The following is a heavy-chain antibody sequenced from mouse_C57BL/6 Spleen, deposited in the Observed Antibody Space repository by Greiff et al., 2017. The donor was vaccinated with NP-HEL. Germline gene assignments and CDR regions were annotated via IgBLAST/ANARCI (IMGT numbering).Heavy chain of an antibody. CDR1: GFTFSNYW. V-gene: IGHV6-3*01. CDR3: TVYDGYWYFDV. Sequence: EVKVVESGGGLVQPGGSMKLSCVASGFTFSNYWMNWVRQSPEKGLEWVAQIRLKSDNYATHYAESVKGRFTISRDDSKSSVYLQMNNLRAEDTGIYYCTVYDGYWYFDVWGTGTTVTVSS. J-gene: IGHJ1*03. CDR2: IRLKSDNYAT. D-gene: IGHD2-3*01.